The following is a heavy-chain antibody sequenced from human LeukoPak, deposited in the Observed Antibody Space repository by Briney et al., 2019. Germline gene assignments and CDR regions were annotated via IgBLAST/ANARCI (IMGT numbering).Heavy chain of an antibody. Sequence: PSETLSLTCTVSGGSISTYYWSWIRQPPGKGLEWIGYIYYSRTTNYNPSLKSRVTISIDTSKNHFSLKLSSVTAADTAVYYCARVYSIYWYFDLWGRGTLVTVSS. CDR2: IYYSRTT. CDR1: GGSISTYY. V-gene: IGHV4-59*01. J-gene: IGHJ2*01. CDR3: ARVYSIYWYFDL. D-gene: IGHD4-11*01.